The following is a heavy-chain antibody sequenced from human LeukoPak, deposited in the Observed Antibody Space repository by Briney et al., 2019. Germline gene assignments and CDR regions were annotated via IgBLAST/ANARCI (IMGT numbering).Heavy chain of an antibody. V-gene: IGHV4-4*02. D-gene: IGHD3-22*01. CDR3: TRGSIAYYYMDV. CDR2: IYYSGST. CDR1: GGSISSSNW. J-gene: IGHJ6*03. Sequence: PSGTLSLTCAVSGGSISSSNWWTWVRQPPGKGLEWIGYIYYSGSTNYNPSLKSRVTISVDTSKNQFSLKLSSVTAADTAVYYCTRGSIAYYYMDVWGKGTTVTISS.